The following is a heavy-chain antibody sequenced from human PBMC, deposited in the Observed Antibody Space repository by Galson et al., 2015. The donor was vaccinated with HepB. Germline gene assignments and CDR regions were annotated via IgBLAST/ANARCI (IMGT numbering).Heavy chain of an antibody. J-gene: IGHJ4*02. CDR3: AKDLSGSWTYDY. CDR2: ILHDGGGI. CDR1: GFTFSSHA. D-gene: IGHD3/OR15-3a*01. Sequence: SLGLSCAVSGFTFSSHAMHWVRQTPGKGLEWVAIILHDGGGIRYADSVKGRFTISRDNSKNTLSLQMDSLRVEDTALYYCAKDLSGSWTYDYWGQGTLVTVSS. V-gene: IGHV3-30*02.